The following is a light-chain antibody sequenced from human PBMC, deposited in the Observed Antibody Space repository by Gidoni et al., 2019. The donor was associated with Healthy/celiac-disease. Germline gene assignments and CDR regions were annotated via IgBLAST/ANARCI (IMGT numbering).Light chain of an antibody. CDR2: GNS. Sequence: QSVLTHPPSVSGDPGQRVTISCPGSSSNIGAGYDVHWYQQLPGTAPKLLIYGNSNRPSGVPDLFSGSKSGTSASLAITGLQAEDEADYYCQSYDSSPRMVFGGGTKLTVL. CDR3: QSYDSSPRMV. V-gene: IGLV1-40*01. CDR1: SSNIGAGYD. J-gene: IGLJ2*01.